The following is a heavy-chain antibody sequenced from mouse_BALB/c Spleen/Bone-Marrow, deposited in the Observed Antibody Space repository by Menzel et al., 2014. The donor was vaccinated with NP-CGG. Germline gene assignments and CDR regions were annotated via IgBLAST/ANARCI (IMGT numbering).Heavy chain of an antibody. J-gene: IGHJ4*01. V-gene: IGHV1-18*01. D-gene: IGHD1-3*01. Sequence: EVQLQQSGPELVKPGASVKISCKTSGYTFTEYTMHWVKQSHGKSLEWIGGINSNNGGNSYNQKFKGKVTLTVDKSSSTAYMELRSLTFEDPAVYYCARSKGIKGAMDYWGQGTSVTVSS. CDR1: GYTFTEYT. CDR3: ARSKGIKGAMDY. CDR2: INSNNGGN.